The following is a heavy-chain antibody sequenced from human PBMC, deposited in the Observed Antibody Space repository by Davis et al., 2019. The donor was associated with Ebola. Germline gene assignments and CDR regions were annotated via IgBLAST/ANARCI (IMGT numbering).Heavy chain of an antibody. CDR1: GGSISSYY. V-gene: IGHV4-39*01. CDR2: IYYSGST. Sequence: MPSETLSLTCAVSGGSISSYYWGWIRQPPRKGLEWIGSIYYSGSTYYNPSLKSRVTISVDTSKNQFSLKLSSVTAADTAVYYCARQARVGATHIDYWGQGTLVTVSS. CDR3: ARQARVGATHIDY. D-gene: IGHD1-26*01. J-gene: IGHJ4*02.